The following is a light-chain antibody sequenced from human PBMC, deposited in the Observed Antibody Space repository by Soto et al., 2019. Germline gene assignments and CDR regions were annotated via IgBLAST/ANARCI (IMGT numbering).Light chain of an antibody. CDR3: QQSYSTLT. Sequence: DIQMTQSPSSLSASVGDRVTITCRASQSISSYLNWYQQKPGKAPKLLIYAASSLQSGVPSRFSGSGSGTDFTLTISSLQPVDFATDYCQQSYSTLTFGVGTKVEIK. J-gene: IGKJ4*01. V-gene: IGKV1-39*01. CDR1: QSISSY. CDR2: AAS.